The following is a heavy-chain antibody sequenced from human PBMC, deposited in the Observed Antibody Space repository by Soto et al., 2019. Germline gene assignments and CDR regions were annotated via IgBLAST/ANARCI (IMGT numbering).Heavy chain of an antibody. CDR3: AKGVNTALSWYYYYMDV. J-gene: IGHJ6*03. D-gene: IGHD3-16*02. Sequence: GGSLRLSCAASGFTLSSYAMSWVRQAPGKGLEWVSAISGSGGSTYYADSVKGRFTISRDNSKNTLYLQMNSLRAEDTAVYYCAKGVNTALSWYYYYMDVWGKGTTVTVSS. CDR1: GFTLSSYA. CDR2: ISGSGGST. V-gene: IGHV3-23*01.